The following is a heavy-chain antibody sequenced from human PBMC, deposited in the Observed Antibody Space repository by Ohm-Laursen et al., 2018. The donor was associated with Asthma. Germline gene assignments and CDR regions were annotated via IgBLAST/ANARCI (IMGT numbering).Heavy chain of an antibody. D-gene: IGHD4-11*01. CDR3: SRDPRRLPS. Sequence: SLRLSCSASGLTFNDNYMSWLRQAPGKGLEPIAYISPSGRDIMYADSVKGRFTISRDNARNSLYLQMNSLRADDTAVYYCSRDPRRLPSWGQGTRVTVSS. V-gene: IGHV3-11*01. J-gene: IGHJ6*02. CDR1: GLTFNDNY. CDR2: ISPSGRDI.